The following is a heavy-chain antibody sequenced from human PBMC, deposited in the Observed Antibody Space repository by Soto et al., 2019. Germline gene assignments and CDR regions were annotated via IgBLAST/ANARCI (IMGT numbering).Heavy chain of an antibody. CDR2: IYHSGST. J-gene: IGHJ2*01. CDR3: ARFNWYFDL. Sequence: PSETLSLTCAVSGGSISSGGYSWSWIRQPPGKGLEWIGYIYHSGSTYYNPSLKSRVTISVDTSKNQFSLKLSSVTAAYTAVYYCARFNWYFDLWGRGTLVT. V-gene: IGHV4-30-2*01. CDR1: GGSISSGGYS.